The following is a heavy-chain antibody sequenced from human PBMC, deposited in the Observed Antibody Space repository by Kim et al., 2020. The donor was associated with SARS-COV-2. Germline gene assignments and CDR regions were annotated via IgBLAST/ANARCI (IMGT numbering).Heavy chain of an antibody. V-gene: IGHV1-2*02. CDR1: GYTFTGYY. CDR3: VPALGATHAEYFHH. CDR2: INPNSGDT. Sequence: ASVKVSCKASGYTFTGYYMHWVRQAPGQGLEWVGWINPNSGDTNFAQKFQGRVTMTRDTSISTAYMELSGLTSDDTAVYYCVPALGATHAEYFHHWGQGTLVTVSS. J-gene: IGHJ1*01. D-gene: IGHD1-26*01.